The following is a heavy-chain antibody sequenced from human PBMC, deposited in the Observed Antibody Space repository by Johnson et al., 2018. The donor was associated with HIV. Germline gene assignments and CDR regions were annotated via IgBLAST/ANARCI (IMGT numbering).Heavy chain of an antibody. CDR1: RFTFSSYG. V-gene: IGHV3-30*18. J-gene: IGHJ3*02. CDR3: AKASHWAFDI. CDR2: ISYDGSIK. D-gene: IGHD1-1*01. Sequence: QVQLVESGGGVVQPGGSLRLSCAASRFTFSSYGMHWVRQAPGKGLEWVAVISYDGSIKYYVDSVKGRFTISRDNSKNTLYLQMNSLRGEDTAVYYCAKASHWAFDIWGQGTMVTVSS.